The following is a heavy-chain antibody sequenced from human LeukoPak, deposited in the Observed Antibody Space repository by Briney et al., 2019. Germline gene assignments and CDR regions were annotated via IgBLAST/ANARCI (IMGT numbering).Heavy chain of an antibody. CDR1: GDSISSYY. V-gene: IGHV4-34*01. J-gene: IGHJ5*02. CDR2: INHSGST. CDR3: ARLYHYESSGRRVDP. Sequence: SETLSLTCTVSGDSISSYYWSWIRQPPGKGLEWIGEINHSGSTNYNPSLKSRVTISVDTSKNQFSLKLSSVTAADTAVYYCARLYHYESSGRRVDPWGQGTLVTVSS. D-gene: IGHD3-22*01.